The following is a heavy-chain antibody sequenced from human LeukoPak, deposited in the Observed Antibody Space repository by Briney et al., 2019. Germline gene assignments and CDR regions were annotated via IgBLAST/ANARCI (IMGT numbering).Heavy chain of an antibody. J-gene: IGHJ4*02. CDR3: TTGPRDGYTFGI. Sequence: PGGSLRLSCSASGFNFRGAWMSWVRQAPGTGLQWVGRIKSSPDGATTDYTAPVKGRFTISRSDSSNTLYLQMTSLKTEDTGMYYCTTGPRDGYTFGIWGQGTLVIVSS. D-gene: IGHD5-24*01. CDR1: GFNFRGAW. V-gene: IGHV3-15*01. CDR2: IKSSPDGATT.